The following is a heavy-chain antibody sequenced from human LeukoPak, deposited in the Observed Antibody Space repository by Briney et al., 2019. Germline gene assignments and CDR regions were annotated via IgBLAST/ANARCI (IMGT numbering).Heavy chain of an antibody. D-gene: IGHD5-24*01. CDR3: ARDYKYAFDN. J-gene: IGHJ4*02. CDR2: IGIDSGNT. CDR1: GFTFSDYS. V-gene: IGHV3-48*01. Sequence: GGSLRLSCAASGFTFSDYSMNWVRQAPGKGLEWISYIGIDSGNTNYADSVKGRVTISGDKAKNSLYLQMNSLRVEDTAVYYCARDYKYAFDNWGQGTLVTVSS.